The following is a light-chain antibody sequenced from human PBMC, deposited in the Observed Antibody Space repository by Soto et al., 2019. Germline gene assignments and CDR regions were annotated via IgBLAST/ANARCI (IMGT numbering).Light chain of an antibody. J-gene: IGKJ1*01. CDR2: AAT. CDR3: KHLNSYE. CDR1: QAISRY. Sequence: QLTQSPSSLSASIGDRVIITCRATQAISRYLAWYQQKPGAAPKLLIYAATTLQSGVPSRFSGAESGTEFTLIISSIQSDDFATYYCKHLNSYEFGQGSKV. V-gene: IGKV1-9*01.